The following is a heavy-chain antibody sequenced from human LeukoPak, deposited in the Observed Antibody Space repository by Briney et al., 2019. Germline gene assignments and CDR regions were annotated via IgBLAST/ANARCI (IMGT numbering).Heavy chain of an antibody. CDR2: IIPIFGTA. D-gene: IGHD2-2*02. V-gene: IGHV1-69*05. CDR1: GGTFISYA. J-gene: IGHJ6*03. Sequence: ASVKVSCKASGGTFISYAISWVRQAPGQGLEWRGGIIPIFGTANYAQKFQGRVTITTDEAKSTAYMELSSLRAEDTAAYYCESGSLYCASTSCYTEGNYYYYYYMDVWGKGTTVTVSS. CDR3: ESGSLYCASTSCYTEGNYYYYYYMDV.